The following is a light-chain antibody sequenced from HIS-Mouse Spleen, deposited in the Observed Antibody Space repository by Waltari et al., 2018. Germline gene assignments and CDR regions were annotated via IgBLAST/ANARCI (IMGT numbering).Light chain of an antibody. V-gene: IGKV1-9*01. CDR2: AAS. CDR3: QQLNSYPPT. CDR1: QGISSY. Sequence: DIQLTQSPSFLSASVGDRVTITCRASQGISSYLAWYQQKPGKAPKLLIYAASNLQSGVAARFSGSGSGTEFTLTISSLQPEDFATYYCQQLNSYPPTFGQGTQVEIK. J-gene: IGKJ1*01.